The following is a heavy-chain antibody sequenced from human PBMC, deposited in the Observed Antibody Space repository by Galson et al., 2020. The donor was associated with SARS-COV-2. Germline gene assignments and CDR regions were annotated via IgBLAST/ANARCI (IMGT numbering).Heavy chain of an antibody. J-gene: IGHJ6*03. CDR3: ARRSGIVGATGSYYYMDV. Sequence: KSSETQSLTCTVSGGSISSNYWSWIRQPPGKGLEWIGYIYYSGSTNYNPSLKSRVTISVDTSKNQFSLKLSSVTAADTAVYYCARRSGIVGATGSYYYMDVWGKGTTVTVSS. D-gene: IGHD1-26*01. V-gene: IGHV4-59*12. CDR2: IYYSGST. CDR1: GGSISSNY.